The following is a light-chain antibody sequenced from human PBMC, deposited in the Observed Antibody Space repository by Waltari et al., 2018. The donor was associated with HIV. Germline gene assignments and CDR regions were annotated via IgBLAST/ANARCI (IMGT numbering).Light chain of an antibody. J-gene: IGLJ1*01. CDR2: DVS. Sequence: QSALTQPASVSGSPGQSISITCTGTSSAVGGYNHVSWYQPHPGKAPKLMIYDVSNRPSGVSNRFSGSKSGNTASLTISGLQAEDEADYYCSSYTSSSPYAFGTGTKVTVL. CDR3: SSYTSSSPYA. V-gene: IGLV2-14*03. CDR1: SSAVGGYNH.